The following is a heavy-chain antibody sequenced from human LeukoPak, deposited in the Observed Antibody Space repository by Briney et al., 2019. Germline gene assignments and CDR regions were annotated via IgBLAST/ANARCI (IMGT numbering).Heavy chain of an antibody. Sequence: SETLSLTCTVSGGSISSYYWSWIRQPPGKGLEWIGYIYYSGSTNYNPSLKSRVTISVDTSKNQFSLKLSSVTAADTAVYYCARTYYDFWSGYYRDNNWFDPWGQGTLVTVSS. CDR2: IYYSGST. CDR1: GGSISSYY. V-gene: IGHV4-59*08. CDR3: ARTYYDFWSGYYRDNNWFDP. D-gene: IGHD3-3*01. J-gene: IGHJ5*02.